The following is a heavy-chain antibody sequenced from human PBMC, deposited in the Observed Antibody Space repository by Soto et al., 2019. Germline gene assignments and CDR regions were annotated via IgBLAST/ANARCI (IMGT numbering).Heavy chain of an antibody. D-gene: IGHD6-19*01. CDR3: TPLALKYNSDWYPLSD. Sequence: EVQLVESGGGLVKPGGSLRLSCAGSGFTFSNVWMNWVRQAPGKGLEWVGRIKSETDGGTIDYAAPVKGRFTISRDDSKRTLYLQMNSLKTEDTATYYCTPLALKYNSDWYPLSDWGQGTRVTVSS. CDR1: GFTFSNVW. CDR2: IKSETDGGTI. V-gene: IGHV3-15*07. J-gene: IGHJ4*02.